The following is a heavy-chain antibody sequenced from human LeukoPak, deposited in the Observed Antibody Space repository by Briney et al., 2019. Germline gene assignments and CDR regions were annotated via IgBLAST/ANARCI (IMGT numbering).Heavy chain of an antibody. CDR2: ISGSGQTI. V-gene: IGHV3-11*04. Sequence: GGSLRLSCAASGFTFGGSYMTWIRQAPGKGLEGVSYISGSGQTIYYADSVKGRFIISRDNSKNSLYLQMNSLRAEDTAVYYCARAWSGYAFDIWGQGTMVTVSS. J-gene: IGHJ3*02. CDR3: ARAWSGYAFDI. CDR1: GFTFGGSY. D-gene: IGHD3-3*01.